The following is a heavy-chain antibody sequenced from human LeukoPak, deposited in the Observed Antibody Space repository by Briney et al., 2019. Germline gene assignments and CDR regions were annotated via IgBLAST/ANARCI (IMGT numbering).Heavy chain of an antibody. CDR1: GGSFSGYY. V-gene: IGHV4-34*01. J-gene: IGHJ6*02. CDR3: ARGQGSSWYRTYYFYGMDV. D-gene: IGHD6-13*01. CDR2: INHSGST. Sequence: PSETLSLTCAVYGGSFSGYYWSWIRQPPGKGLEWIGEINHSGSTNYNPSLKRRVTISVDTSKNQFSLKLSSVTAADTAVYYCARGQGSSWYRTYYFYGMDVWGQGTTVTVSS.